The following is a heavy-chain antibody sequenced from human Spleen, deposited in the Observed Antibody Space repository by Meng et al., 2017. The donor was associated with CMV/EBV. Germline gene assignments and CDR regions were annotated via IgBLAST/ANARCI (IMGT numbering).Heavy chain of an antibody. CDR1: GFSFSTYW. J-gene: IGHJ4*02. V-gene: IGHV3-74*01. Sequence: GGSLRLSCVASGFSFSTYWMHWVRQAPAKGLVWVSRINSDGRSTSYADSVKGRFTISRDNAKNSLYLQMNSLRAEDTALYYCAKDSAYYYDSSGYLNYWGQGTLVTVSS. D-gene: IGHD3-22*01. CDR3: AKDSAYYYDSSGYLNY. CDR2: INSDGRST.